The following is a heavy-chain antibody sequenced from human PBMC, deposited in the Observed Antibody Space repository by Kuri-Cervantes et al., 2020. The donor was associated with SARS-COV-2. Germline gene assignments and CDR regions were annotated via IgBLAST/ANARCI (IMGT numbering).Heavy chain of an antibody. Sequence: SGPTLVKPTETLTVTCTFSGFSLNTNGNRVSWIRQTPGKALEWLARIDWDDDKFYSTSLESRLIISKDASKNQVVLTLTNVDPGDTGTYYCARMGDGYDFEYWGQGTVVTVSS. CDR1: GFSLNTNGNR. J-gene: IGHJ4*02. D-gene: IGHD5-24*01. CDR3: ARMGDGYDFEY. V-gene: IGHV2-70*04. CDR2: IDWDDDK.